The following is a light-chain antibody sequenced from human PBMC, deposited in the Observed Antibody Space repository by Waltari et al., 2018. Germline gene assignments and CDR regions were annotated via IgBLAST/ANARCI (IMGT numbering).Light chain of an antibody. CDR2: EAS. Sequence: DIHMTQSPSSLSASVGDRVTITCQASQDISDFLNWYHQRPGKAPNVVIYEASNLETVVPARFSGSGSWKDFTFTISNLQPADIGTYYCQQYDALPYTFGQGTKLEI. V-gene: IGKV1-33*01. J-gene: IGKJ2*01. CDR3: QQYDALPYT. CDR1: QDISDF.